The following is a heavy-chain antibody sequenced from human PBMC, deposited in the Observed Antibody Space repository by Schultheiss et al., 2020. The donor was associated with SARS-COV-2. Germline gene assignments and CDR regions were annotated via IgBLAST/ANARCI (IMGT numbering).Heavy chain of an antibody. CDR1: GFTFDDYA. V-gene: IGHV3-9*01. CDR3: AKDIGGGPAATAN. D-gene: IGHD2-2*01. CDR2: ISWNSGSI. Sequence: GGSLRLSCAASGFTFDDYAMHWVRQAPGKGLEWVSGISWNSGSIGYADSVKGRFTISRDNAKNSLYLQMNSLRAEDTALYYCAKDIGGGPAATANWGQGTLVTVSS. J-gene: IGHJ4*02.